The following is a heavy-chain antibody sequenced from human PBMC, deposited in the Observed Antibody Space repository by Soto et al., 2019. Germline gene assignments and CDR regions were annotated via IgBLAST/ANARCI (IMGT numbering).Heavy chain of an antibody. CDR2: IGTSGITI. CDR3: ARDPAIYSGKFDYGLDV. V-gene: IGHV3-48*03. Sequence: GGSLRLSCAVSGFTFSGYEMNWVRQAPGKGLEWVSYIGTSGITIYYADSVRGRFTISRDNAKSSLYLQMNSLRAEDTAVYFCARDPAIYSGKFDYGLDVWGRGTTVTVSS. CDR1: GFTFSGYE. D-gene: IGHD4-4*01. J-gene: IGHJ6*02.